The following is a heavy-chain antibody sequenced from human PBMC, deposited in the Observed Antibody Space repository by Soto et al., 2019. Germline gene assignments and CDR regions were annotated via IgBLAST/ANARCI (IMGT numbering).Heavy chain of an antibody. CDR1: GGSISSYY. CDR2: IYYSGST. Sequence: SETLSLTCTVSGGSISSYYWSWIRQPPGKGLEWIGYIYYSGSTNYNPSLKSRVTISVDTSKNQFSLKLSSVTAADTAVYYCARVYYYYYYMDVWGKGTTVTVSS. CDR3: ARVYYYYYYMDV. J-gene: IGHJ6*03. V-gene: IGHV4-59*01.